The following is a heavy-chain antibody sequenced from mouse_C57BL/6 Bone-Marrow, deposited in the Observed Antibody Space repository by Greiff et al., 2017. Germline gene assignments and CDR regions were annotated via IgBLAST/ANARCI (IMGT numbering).Heavy chain of an antibody. CDR2: IDPETGGT. CDR3: TRPLYYYYARDY. D-gene: IGHD2-1*01. J-gene: IGHJ4*01. Sequence: VQRVESGAELVRPGASVTLSCKASGYTFTDYEMHWVKQTPVHGLEWIGAIDPETGGTAYNQKFKGKAILTADKSSSTAYMELRSLTSEDSAVYYCTRPLYYYYARDYWGQGTSVTVSS. V-gene: IGHV1-15*01. CDR1: GYTFTDYE.